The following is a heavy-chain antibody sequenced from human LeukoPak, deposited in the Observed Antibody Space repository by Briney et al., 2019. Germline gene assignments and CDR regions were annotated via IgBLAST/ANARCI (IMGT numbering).Heavy chain of an antibody. D-gene: IGHD6-19*01. V-gene: IGHV3-7*01. CDR2: INEDGSNK. J-gene: IGHJ4*02. CDR3: TRVIVAVPGYFDYFDF. CDR1: GFSFSNHY. Sequence: GGSLRLSCAASGFSFSNHYMRWIRQAPGKGLEWVANINEDGSNKWHLGSVKGRFTVSRDNARNALYLQMNTLRVEDTAVYYCTRVIVAVPGYFDYFDFWGQGALVTVSS.